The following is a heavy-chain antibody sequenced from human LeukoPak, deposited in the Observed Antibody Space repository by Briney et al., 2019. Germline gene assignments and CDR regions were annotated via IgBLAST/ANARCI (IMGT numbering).Heavy chain of an antibody. D-gene: IGHD3-22*01. V-gene: IGHV3-20*04. CDR2: INWNGGST. J-gene: IGHJ4*02. Sequence: PGGSLRLSCAASGFTFDDYGMSWVRQAPGKGLEWVSGINWNGGSTGYADSVKGRFTISRDNAKNSLYLQMNSLRAEDTALYYCARDHGHYYDSSGYFYWGQGTLVTVSS. CDR1: GFTFDDYG. CDR3: ARDHGHYYDSSGYFY.